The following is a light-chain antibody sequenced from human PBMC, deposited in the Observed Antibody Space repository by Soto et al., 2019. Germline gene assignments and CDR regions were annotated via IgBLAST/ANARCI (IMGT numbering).Light chain of an antibody. CDR1: QSVSNY. J-gene: IGKJ4*01. V-gene: IGKV3-11*01. CDR2: DAS. Sequence: IVLTQSPATMSLSPGERATLSCRSSQSVSNYLAWYQQKPSQAPRLLIYDASNRATGIPARFSGTGSGTDFTLTISSLEPEDFAVYYCQQRSIWVTFGGGTKVDIK. CDR3: QQRSIWVT.